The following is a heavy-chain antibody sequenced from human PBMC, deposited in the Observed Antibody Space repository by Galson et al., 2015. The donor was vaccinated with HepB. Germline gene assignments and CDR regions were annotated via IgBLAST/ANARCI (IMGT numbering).Heavy chain of an antibody. CDR3: ARHPIGYCSSTSCYYFDY. CDR1: GGTFSSYA. Sequence: SVKVSCKASGGTFSSYAISWVRQAPGQGLEWMGGIIPIFGTANYAQKFQGRVTITADESTSTAYMELSSLRSEDTAVYYCARHPIGYCSSTSCYYFDYWGQGTLVTVSS. D-gene: IGHD2-2*01. J-gene: IGHJ4*02. CDR2: IIPIFGTA. V-gene: IGHV1-69*13.